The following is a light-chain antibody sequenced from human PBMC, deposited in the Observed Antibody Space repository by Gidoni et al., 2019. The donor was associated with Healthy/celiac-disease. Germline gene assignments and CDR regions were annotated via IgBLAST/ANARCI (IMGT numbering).Light chain of an antibody. Sequence: EIVFTQSPGTLSLSPGERATLSCRASQSVSSSYLAWYQQKPGQAPRLLIYGASSRATGIPDRFSGSGSGTDFTLTISRLEPEDFAVYYWQQYGSSFGQGTKVEIK. CDR2: GAS. V-gene: IGKV3-20*01. J-gene: IGKJ1*01. CDR3: QQYGSS. CDR1: QSVSSSY.